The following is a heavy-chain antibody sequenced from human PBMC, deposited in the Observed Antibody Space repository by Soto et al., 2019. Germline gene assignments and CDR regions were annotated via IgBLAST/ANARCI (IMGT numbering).Heavy chain of an antibody. Sequence: ASVKVSCKVSGYTLTELSMHWVRRAPGKGLEWMGGFDPEDGETIYAQKFQGRVTMTEDTSTDTAYMELSSLRSEDTAVYYCAARLWFGESLHDYWGQGTLVTVSS. D-gene: IGHD3-10*01. CDR2: FDPEDGET. CDR1: GYTLTELS. J-gene: IGHJ4*02. V-gene: IGHV1-24*01. CDR3: AARLWFGESLHDY.